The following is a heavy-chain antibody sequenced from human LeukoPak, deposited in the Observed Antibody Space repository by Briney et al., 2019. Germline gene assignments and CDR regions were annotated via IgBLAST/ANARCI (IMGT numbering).Heavy chain of an antibody. D-gene: IGHD3-10*01. CDR2: ISSSSSTL. Sequence: GGSLRLSCAASGFTFSSYSMSWVRQAPGKGLEWVAYISSSSSTLHYADSVKGRFTISRDNSKNTLYLQMNSLRAEDTAVYYCAKDKYYYGSGSFYNGMDVWGQGTTVTVSS. V-gene: IGHV3-48*01. CDR3: AKDKYYYGSGSFYNGMDV. J-gene: IGHJ6*02. CDR1: GFTFSSYS.